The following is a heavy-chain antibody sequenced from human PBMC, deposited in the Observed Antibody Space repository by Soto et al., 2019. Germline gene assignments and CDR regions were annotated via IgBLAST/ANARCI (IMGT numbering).Heavy chain of an antibody. D-gene: IGHD3-9*01. CDR2: IGSSSSYT. J-gene: IGHJ3*02. CDR1: GFTFSDYY. CDR3: ARDAYILTGSDAFDI. Sequence: QVQLVESGGGLVKPGGSLRLSCAASGFTFSDYYMSWIRQAPGKGLEWVSYIGSSSSYTNYADSVKGRFTICRANAKNSLYLHMTSLRAEDPAVYYCARDAYILTGSDAFDIWGQGTMVTVSS. V-gene: IGHV3-11*05.